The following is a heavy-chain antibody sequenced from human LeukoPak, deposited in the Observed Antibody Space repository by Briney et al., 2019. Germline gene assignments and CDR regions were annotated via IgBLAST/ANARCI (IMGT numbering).Heavy chain of an antibody. Sequence: SETLSLTCAVYGGSFSGYYWSWIRQPPGKGLEWIGEINHSGSANYNPSLKSRVTISVDTSKNQFSLKLSSVTAADTAVYYCARGVVVPAAIRGQTLFDYWGQGTLVTVSS. V-gene: IGHV4-34*01. D-gene: IGHD2-2*02. CDR2: INHSGSA. CDR3: ARGVVVPAAIRGQTLFDY. CDR1: GGSFSGYY. J-gene: IGHJ4*02.